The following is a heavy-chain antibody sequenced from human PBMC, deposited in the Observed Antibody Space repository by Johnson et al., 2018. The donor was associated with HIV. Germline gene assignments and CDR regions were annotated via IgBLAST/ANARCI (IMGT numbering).Heavy chain of an antibody. CDR3: AKGEGYCGGDCLDAFDI. CDR2: ISYDGSNE. CDR1: GFTFSSYT. Sequence: QVQLVESGGGVVQPGRSLRLSCAASGFTFSSYTMYWVRQAPGKGLEWVAVISYDGSNEYYADSVKGRFPISRDNSKNTLYLQMNSLRAEDTAVYYCAKGEGYCGGDCLDAFDIWGQGTMVTVSS. V-gene: IGHV3-30*04. J-gene: IGHJ3*02. D-gene: IGHD2-21*01.